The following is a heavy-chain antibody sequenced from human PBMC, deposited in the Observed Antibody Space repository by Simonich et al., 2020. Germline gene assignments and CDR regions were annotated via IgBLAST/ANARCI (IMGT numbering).Heavy chain of an antibody. Sequence: GGGLVKPGGSLRLSCAASGFTFSSYSMNWVRQGPGNGFAWVSSISSSSSYIYYADSVKGRITISSDNAKNSLYLQMNSLRAEDTAVYYCARDTSYYGSGSYYFDYWGQGTLVTVSS. J-gene: IGHJ4*02. CDR3: ARDTSYYGSGSYYFDY. CDR2: ISSSSSYI. V-gene: IGHV3-21*01. CDR1: GFTFSSYS. D-gene: IGHD3-10*01.